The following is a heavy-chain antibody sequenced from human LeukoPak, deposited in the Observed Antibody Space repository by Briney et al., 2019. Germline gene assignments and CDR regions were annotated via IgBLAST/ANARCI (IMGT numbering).Heavy chain of an antibody. CDR1: GFTFSSYS. Sequence: PGGSLRLSCAASGFTFSSYSMNWVRQAPGKGLEWVSSISSSSSYIYYADSVKGRFTISRDNAKNSLYLQMNRLRAEDTAVYYCARIVTVAWSERRPGYYYMDVWGKGTTVTVSS. CDR2: ISSSSSYI. CDR3: ARIVTVAWSERRPGYYYMDV. V-gene: IGHV3-21*01. D-gene: IGHD1-1*01. J-gene: IGHJ6*03.